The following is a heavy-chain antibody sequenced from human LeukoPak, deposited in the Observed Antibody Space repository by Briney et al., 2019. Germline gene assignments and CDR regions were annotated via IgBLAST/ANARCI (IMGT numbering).Heavy chain of an antibody. CDR1: GFTFSSYW. CDR3: ARCNYGATPWD. Sequence: SGGSLRLSCAASGFTFSSYWMSWVRQVPGKGLEWVANIKQDGSEKYYVDSVKGRFTISGDNAKNSLYLQMNSLRAEDTAVYYCARCNYGATPWDWGQGTLVTVSS. D-gene: IGHD4-17*01. J-gene: IGHJ4*02. CDR2: IKQDGSEK. V-gene: IGHV3-7*03.